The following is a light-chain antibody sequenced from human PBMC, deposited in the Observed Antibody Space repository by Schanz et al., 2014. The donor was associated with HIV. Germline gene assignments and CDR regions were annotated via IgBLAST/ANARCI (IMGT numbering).Light chain of an antibody. CDR2: SDN. J-gene: IGLJ3*02. V-gene: IGLV1-44*01. CDR3: AAWDDSLNGWV. Sequence: QSVLTQPPSASGTPGQSVTVSCSGSTSNIGSNTVDWFQQLPGTAPKLLIYSDNQRPSRVPDRFFGSKSGTSASLAISGLQSEDEVDYYCAAWDDSLNGWVFGGGTKLTVL. CDR1: TSNIGSNT.